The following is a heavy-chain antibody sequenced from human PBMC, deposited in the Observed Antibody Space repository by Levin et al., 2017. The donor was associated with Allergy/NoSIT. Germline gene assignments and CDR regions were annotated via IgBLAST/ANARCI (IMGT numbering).Heavy chain of an antibody. V-gene: IGHV1-2*02. CDR1: GYSFTAKY. Sequence: AASVKVSCKASGYSFTAKYIHWVRQAPGQGLEWMGWIDPYTGGTNYAQKFQGRVTMTRDTSISTAYMDLTTLRSDDTAVYYCARIPSDSGDSLNDWGQGTLVTVSA. J-gene: IGHJ4*02. D-gene: IGHD4-17*01. CDR2: IDPYTGGT. CDR3: ARIPSDSGDSLND.